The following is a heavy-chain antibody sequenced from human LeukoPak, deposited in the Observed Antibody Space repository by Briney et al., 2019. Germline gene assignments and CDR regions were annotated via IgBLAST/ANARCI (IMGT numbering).Heavy chain of an antibody. V-gene: IGHV3-23*01. J-gene: IGHJ4*02. D-gene: IGHD6-19*01. CDR1: KFIFSNYA. Sequence: PGGSLRLSCAAAKFIFSNYAMSWVRQAPGKGLEWVSVISAGGDSTYFADSVKGRFSISRDNSKNTLYLQMNSLRAEDTAVYYCAKDCRPAVYSSGWYYDYWGQGTLVTVSS. CDR3: AKDCRPAVYSSGWYYDY. CDR2: ISAGGDST.